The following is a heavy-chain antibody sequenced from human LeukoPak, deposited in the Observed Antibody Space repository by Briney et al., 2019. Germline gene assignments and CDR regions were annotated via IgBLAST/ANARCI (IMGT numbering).Heavy chain of an antibody. CDR3: ARRWDIVVVPAAIPVVDWFDP. Sequence: PSETLSLTCTVSGGSISSSSYYWGWIRQPPGKGLEWIGSIYYSGSTYYNPSLKSRVTISVDTSKNQLSLKLSSVTAADTAVYYCARRWDIVVVPAAIPVVDWFDPWGQGTLVTVSS. D-gene: IGHD2-2*01. J-gene: IGHJ5*02. CDR2: IYYSGST. CDR1: GGSISSSSYY. V-gene: IGHV4-39*01.